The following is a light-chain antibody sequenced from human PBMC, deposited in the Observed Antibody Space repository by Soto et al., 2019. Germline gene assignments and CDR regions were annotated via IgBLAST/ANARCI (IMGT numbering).Light chain of an antibody. J-gene: IGLJ2*01. CDR1: SSDVDVYDY. CDR2: DVT. V-gene: IGLV2-14*03. CDR3: SSYTASSTYVV. Sequence: QSVLTQPASVSGSPGQSITISCTGTSSDVDVYDYVSWYQQHPGKAPKLMIYDVTNRPSGVSNRFSGSKSGDTASLTISGLQAEDEADYYCSSYTASSTYVVFGGGTKLTVL.